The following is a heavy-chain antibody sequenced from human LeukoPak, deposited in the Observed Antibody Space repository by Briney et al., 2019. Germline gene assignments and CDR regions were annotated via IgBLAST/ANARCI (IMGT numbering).Heavy chain of an antibody. CDR3: ARDRRMTDYMGV. Sequence: SSVKVSCKASGGTFSSYTISWVRQAPGQGLEWMGRIIPILGIANYAQKFQGRVTITADKSTSTAYMELSSLRSEDTAVYYCARDRRMTDYMGVWGKGTTVTVSS. V-gene: IGHV1-69*04. CDR1: GGTFSSYT. CDR2: IIPILGIA. J-gene: IGHJ6*03. D-gene: IGHD2-8*01.